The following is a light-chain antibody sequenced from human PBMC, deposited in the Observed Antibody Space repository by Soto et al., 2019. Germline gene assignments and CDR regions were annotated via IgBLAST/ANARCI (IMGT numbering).Light chain of an antibody. Sequence: EIVLTQSPGTLSLSPGERAALSCRASRTVSANYLAWYQQKPGQAPRLLIYGVSSRAAGVPDRFSASGSGTDFTLSISRLEPADFAVYYCQQSDSSPLLTFGGGSRVEIK. CDR3: QQSDSSPLLT. CDR1: RTVSANY. J-gene: IGKJ4*01. CDR2: GVS. V-gene: IGKV3-20*01.